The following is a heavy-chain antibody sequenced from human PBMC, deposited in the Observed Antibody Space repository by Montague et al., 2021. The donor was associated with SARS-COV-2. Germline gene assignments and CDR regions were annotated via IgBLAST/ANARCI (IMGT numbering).Heavy chain of an antibody. CDR1: GFTFSSYE. Sequence: SLRLSCAASGFTFSSYEMNWVRQAPGKGLEWVSYISSSGSTIYYSDSXKGRFTISRDNAKNSLYLQMNSLRAEDTAVYYCAREQPYNWNYDRPHFDYWGQGTLVTVSS. D-gene: IGHD1-7*01. CDR2: ISSSGSTI. J-gene: IGHJ4*02. V-gene: IGHV3-48*03. CDR3: AREQPYNWNYDRPHFDY.